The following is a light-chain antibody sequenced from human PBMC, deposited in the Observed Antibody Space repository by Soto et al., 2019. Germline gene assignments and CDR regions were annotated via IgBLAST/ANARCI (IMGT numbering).Light chain of an antibody. CDR2: GAS. CDR1: QSVSSN. CDR3: QQYNNWPPVT. J-gene: IGKJ1*01. Sequence: EIVMTQSPATLSVSPGERATLSCRASQSVSSNLAWYQQKPGQAPRLLIYGASTRATGMPARFSGSGSGTEFTLTISSLQSEDFAVYYGQQYNNWPPVTLGQGNKVEIK. V-gene: IGKV3-15*01.